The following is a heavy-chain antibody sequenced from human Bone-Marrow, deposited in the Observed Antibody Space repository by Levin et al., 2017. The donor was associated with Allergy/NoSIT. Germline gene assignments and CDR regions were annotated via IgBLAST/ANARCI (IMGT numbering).Heavy chain of an antibody. CDR2: IHQGGSEK. V-gene: IGHV3-7*04. CDR3: ARGWMYPDL. D-gene: IGHD2-2*01. J-gene: IGHJ4*02. CDR1: GFSLQNSW. Sequence: LSLPCAASGFSLQNSWMTWVRQVPGKGLQWLANIHQGGSEKYYVDSVKGRFIISRDNAENSLFLQMNSLRVADTGLYYCARGWMYPDLWGQGTLVTVSS.